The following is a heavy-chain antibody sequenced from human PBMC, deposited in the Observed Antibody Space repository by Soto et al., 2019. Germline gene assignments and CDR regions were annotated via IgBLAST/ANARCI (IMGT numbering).Heavy chain of an antibody. CDR1: GFTFSSYS. D-gene: IGHD3-3*01. Sequence: EVQLVESGGGLVKPGGSLRLSCAASGFTFSSYSMNWVRQAPGKGLEWVSSISSSSSYIYYADSVKGRFTISRDNAKNSLYLQMNSLRGEDTAVYYCGRGIFTGNYFDYWGQGTLVTVSS. J-gene: IGHJ4*02. CDR2: ISSSSSYI. V-gene: IGHV3-21*01. CDR3: GRGIFTGNYFDY.